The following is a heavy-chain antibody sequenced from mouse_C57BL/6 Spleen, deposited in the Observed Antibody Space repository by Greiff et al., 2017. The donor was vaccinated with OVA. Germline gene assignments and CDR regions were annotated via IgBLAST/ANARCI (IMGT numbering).Heavy chain of an antibody. J-gene: IGHJ2*01. CDR1: GYAFSSSW. Sequence: VQLQQSGPELVKPGASVKISCKASGYAFSSSWMNWVKQRPGKGLEWIGRIYTGDGDTNYNGKFKGKATLTADKASSTAYMPLSRLTAEDSAVYFGARGDEYDGDYFDYWGQGTTLTVSS. D-gene: IGHD2-4*01. CDR2: IYTGDGDT. V-gene: IGHV1-82*01. CDR3: ARGDEYDGDYFDY.